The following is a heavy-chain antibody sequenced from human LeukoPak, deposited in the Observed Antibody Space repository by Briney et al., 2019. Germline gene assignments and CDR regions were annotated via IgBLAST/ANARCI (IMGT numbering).Heavy chain of an antibody. CDR1: GFTFSSYE. CDR2: ISSSGSTI. Sequence: PGGSLRLSCAASGFTFSSYEMNWVRQAPGKGLEWVSYISSSGSTIYYADSAKGRFTISRDNAENSLYLQMNSLRAEDTAVYYCAELGITMTGGVWGKGTTVTISS. V-gene: IGHV3-48*03. CDR3: AELGITMTGGV. D-gene: IGHD3-10*02. J-gene: IGHJ6*04.